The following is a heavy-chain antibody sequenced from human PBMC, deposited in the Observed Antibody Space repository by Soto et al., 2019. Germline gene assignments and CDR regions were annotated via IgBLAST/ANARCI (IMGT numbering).Heavy chain of an antibody. Sequence: QVQLQESGPALVKTSETLSLTCTVSGDSITTNYWSWLRQPPGKGLEWIGYIYYSENTNYSPYLKSRATISMETSKNQLSLKLTSVTAADTAVYYCARDRTTVNWYFDLWGRGTLVTVSS. CDR1: GDSITTNY. CDR2: IYYSENT. D-gene: IGHD3-16*02. CDR3: ARDRTTVNWYFDL. V-gene: IGHV4-59*01. J-gene: IGHJ2*01.